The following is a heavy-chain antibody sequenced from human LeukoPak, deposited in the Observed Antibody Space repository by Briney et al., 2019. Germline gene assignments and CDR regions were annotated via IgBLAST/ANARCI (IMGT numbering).Heavy chain of an antibody. CDR1: GFTFSSYA. V-gene: IGHV3-23*01. D-gene: IGHD5-24*01. J-gene: IGHJ4*02. CDR2: ISGSGGST. CDR3: AKDRARDGYFDY. Sequence: GGSLRLSCAASGFTFSSYAMSWVRQAPGKGLEWVSAISGSGGSTYYADSVKGRFTISRDNSKSTLYLQMNSLRAEDTAVYYCAKDRARDGYFDYWGQGTLVTVSS.